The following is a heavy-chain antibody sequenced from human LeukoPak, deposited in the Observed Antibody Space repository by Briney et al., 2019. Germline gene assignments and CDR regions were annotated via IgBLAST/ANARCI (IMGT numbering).Heavy chain of an antibody. J-gene: IGHJ5*02. CDR3: ARGPYSSSPMGWFDP. D-gene: IGHD6-6*01. V-gene: IGHV3-74*01. CDR2: INSDGSST. Sequence: GGSLRLSCAPSGFTFSSYWMHWVRQAPGKGLVWVSRINSDGSSTSYADSVKGRFTISRDNVKNTLYLQMNSLRAEDTAVYYCARGPYSSSPMGWFDPWGQGTLATVSS. CDR1: GFTFSSYW.